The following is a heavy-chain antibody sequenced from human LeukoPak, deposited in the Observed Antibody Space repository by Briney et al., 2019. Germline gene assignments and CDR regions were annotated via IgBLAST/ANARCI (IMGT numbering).Heavy chain of an antibody. J-gene: IGHJ6*02. CDR2: IYPGDSDT. D-gene: IGHD3-22*01. V-gene: IGHV5-51*01. CDR3: VRHVDHYDSSGYYAYGMDV. Sequence: GESLKISCKGSGYSFTNYWIGWVRQMPGKGLEWMGIIYPGDSDTKYSPSFQGQVTISADKSTSTAYLQWSSLKASDTAMYYCVRHVDHYDSSGYYAYGMDVWGQGTTVTVSS. CDR1: GYSFTNYW.